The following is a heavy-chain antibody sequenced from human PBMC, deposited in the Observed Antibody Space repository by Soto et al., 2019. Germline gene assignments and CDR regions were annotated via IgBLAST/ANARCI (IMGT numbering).Heavy chain of an antibody. V-gene: IGHV1-2*02. Sequence: ASVKVSCKASGYTFTGYYMHWVRQAPGQGLEWMGWINPNSGGTNYAQKLQGRVTMTTDTSTSTAYMELRSLRSDDTAVYYCARDGLRFLEWLSVDYWGQGTLVTVSS. CDR3: ARDGLRFLEWLSVDY. CDR2: INPNSGGT. CDR1: GYTFTGYY. J-gene: IGHJ4*02. D-gene: IGHD3-3*01.